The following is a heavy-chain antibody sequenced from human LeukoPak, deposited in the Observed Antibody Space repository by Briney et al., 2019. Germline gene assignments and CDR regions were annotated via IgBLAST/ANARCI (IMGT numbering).Heavy chain of an antibody. Sequence: SETLSLTCTASGGSISSYYWNWIRQSAGKRLEWIGRIYASGRTDYNPSLKSRVTMSVDTSKNQFSLKVTYVTAADTAVYYFARGHRSGHYYDYWGQGTLVTVSS. CDR2: IYASGRT. V-gene: IGHV4-4*07. CDR3: ARGHRSGHYYDY. CDR1: GGSISSYY. J-gene: IGHJ4*02. D-gene: IGHD3-22*01.